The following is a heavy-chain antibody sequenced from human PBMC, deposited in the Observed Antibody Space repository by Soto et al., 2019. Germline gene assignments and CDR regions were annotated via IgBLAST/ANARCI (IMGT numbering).Heavy chain of an antibody. D-gene: IGHD2-21*01. V-gene: IGHV3-7*05. CDR1: GFTFSSYW. CDR2: IKQDGSEK. Sequence: GGSLRLSCAASGFTFSSYWMSWVRQAPGKGLEWVANIKQDGSEKYYVDSVKGRFTIPRDNAKNSLYLQMNSLRAEDTAVYYCATSPGGDIYYYYYGMDVWGQGTTVTVSS. CDR3: ATSPGGDIYYYYYGMDV. J-gene: IGHJ6*02.